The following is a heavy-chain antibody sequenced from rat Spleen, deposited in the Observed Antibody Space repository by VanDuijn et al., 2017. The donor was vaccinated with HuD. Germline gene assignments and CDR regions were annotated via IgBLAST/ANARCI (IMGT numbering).Heavy chain of an antibody. D-gene: IGHD1-4*01. CDR2: INNAGTT. Sequence: EVQLQESGPGLVKPSQSLSLTCSVTGYSITSSYRWNWIRKFPGNKLEWMGYINNAGTTNYNPSLKSRISITRDTSKNQFFLQVNSATTEDTATYYCARSYGITPFDYWGQGVMVTVSS. V-gene: IGHV3-3*01. CDR3: ARSYGITPFDY. CDR1: GYSITSSYR. J-gene: IGHJ2*01.